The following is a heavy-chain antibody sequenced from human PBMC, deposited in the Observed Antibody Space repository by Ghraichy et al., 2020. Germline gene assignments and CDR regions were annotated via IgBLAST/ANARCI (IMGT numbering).Heavy chain of an antibody. CDR2: IYNSGST. CDR3: ARGVGYGFWSGTTAWFDP. V-gene: IGHV4-59*01. Sequence: SETLSLTCTVSGGSISDYYCSWIRQPPGKGLEWIGYIYNSGSTYYNSSLKSRVTISVDTSKTQFSLKLNSVTGADTAVYYCARGVGYGFWSGTTAWFDPWGQGTLVTGSS. D-gene: IGHD3-3*01. J-gene: IGHJ5*02. CDR1: GGSISDYY.